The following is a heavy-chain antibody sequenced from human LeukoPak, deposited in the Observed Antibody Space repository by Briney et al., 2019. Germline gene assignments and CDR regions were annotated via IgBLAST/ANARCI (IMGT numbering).Heavy chain of an antibody. CDR2: IKQDGGEK. Sequence: PGGSLRLSCAASGFTVSSNYMSWVRQAPGKGLEWVANIKQDGGEKYYVDSVKGRFTISRDNAKNSLYLQMNSLRAEDTAVCYCARELLVFDYWGQGTLVTVSS. D-gene: IGHD3-10*01. CDR1: GFTVSSNY. V-gene: IGHV3-7*01. CDR3: ARELLVFDY. J-gene: IGHJ4*02.